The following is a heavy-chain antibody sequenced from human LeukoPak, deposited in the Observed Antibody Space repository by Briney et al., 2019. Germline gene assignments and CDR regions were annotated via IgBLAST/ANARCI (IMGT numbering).Heavy chain of an antibody. CDR3: AKEGTGIHFDY. D-gene: IGHD1-1*01. Sequence: GGSLRLSCAASGFTFSSNAIHWVRQAPGRGLEWVAEISYDGGNTYYADSVKGRFTISRDNSKNTLYLQMNSLRAEDTAVYYCAKEGTGIHFDYWGQGTLVTVSS. CDR1: GFTFSSNA. J-gene: IGHJ4*02. V-gene: IGHV3-30-3*01. CDR2: ISYDGGNT.